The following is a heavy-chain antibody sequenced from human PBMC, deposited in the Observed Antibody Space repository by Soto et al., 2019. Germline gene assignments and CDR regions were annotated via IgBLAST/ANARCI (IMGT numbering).Heavy chain of an antibody. D-gene: IGHD6-13*01. V-gene: IGHV3-21*01. Sequence: LRLSCAASGFTFRSFTMNWVRQAPGKGLEWVSTISSNSAYIYYTDALRGRFTISRDNAKNSLHLQMNSLRAEDTAVYYCTRDASRDSSARGWFDPWGRGTLVTVSS. CDR2: ISSNSAYI. J-gene: IGHJ5*02. CDR1: GFTFRSFT. CDR3: TRDASRDSSARGWFDP.